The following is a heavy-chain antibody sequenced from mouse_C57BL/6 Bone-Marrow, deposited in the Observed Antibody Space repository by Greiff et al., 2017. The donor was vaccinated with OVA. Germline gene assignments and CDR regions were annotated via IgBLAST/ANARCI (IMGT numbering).Heavy chain of an antibody. J-gene: IGHJ2*01. CDR1: GLSFNTYA. D-gene: IGHD3-3*01. CDR3: VRQGGPLYFDY. CDR2: IRSKSNNYAT. V-gene: IGHV10-1*01. Sequence: EVQVVESGGGLVQPKGSLKLSCAASGLSFNTYAMNWVRQAPGKGLEWVARIRSKSNNYATYYADSVKDRFTISRDDSESMLYLQMNNLKTEDTAMYYCVRQGGPLYFDYWGQGTTLTVSS.